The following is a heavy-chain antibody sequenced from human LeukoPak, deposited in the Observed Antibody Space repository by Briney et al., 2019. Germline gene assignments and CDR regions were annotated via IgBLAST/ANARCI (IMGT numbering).Heavy chain of an antibody. J-gene: IGHJ3*01. CDR2: IYHSGSI. V-gene: IGHV4-38-2*01. CDR3: ARIGRDSSGYYPPKLDDFDV. Sequence: PSETLSLTCAVSGYSISRGYHWGWIRLPPGKGLEWIGSIYHSGSIYYNPSIKSRVTISVDTSQNQFSLKLSSVTAADTAVYYCARIGRDSSGYYPPKLDDFDVWGQGTMVTVSS. D-gene: IGHD3-22*01. CDR1: GYSISRGYH.